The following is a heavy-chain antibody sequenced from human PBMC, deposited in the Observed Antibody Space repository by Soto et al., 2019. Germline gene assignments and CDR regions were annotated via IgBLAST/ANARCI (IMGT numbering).Heavy chain of an antibody. CDR2: ISSYNGNT. Sequence: GASVKVSCKASGYTFISYGISWVRQAPGQGLEWMGWISSYNGNTNYAQKLQGRVTMTTDTSTSTAYMELRSLRSDDTAVYYCAREVFMITFGGVIVIPTGTFDYWGQGTLVTVSS. V-gene: IGHV1-18*01. CDR1: GYTFISYG. CDR3: AREVFMITFGGVIVIPTGTFDY. D-gene: IGHD3-16*02. J-gene: IGHJ4*02.